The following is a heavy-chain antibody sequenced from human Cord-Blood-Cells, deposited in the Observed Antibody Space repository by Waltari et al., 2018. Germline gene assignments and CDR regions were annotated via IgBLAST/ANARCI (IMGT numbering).Heavy chain of an antibody. CDR2: IYYSGST. CDR3: ARQPGYDFWSGYYRAFDI. J-gene: IGHJ3*02. V-gene: IGHV4-39*01. D-gene: IGHD3-3*01. CDR1: GGSISSSSYY. Sequence: QLQLQESGPGLVKPSETLSLTCTVSGGSISSSSYYWGWIRQPPGKGLEWIGSIYYSGSTYYNPSLKSRVTISVDTSKNQFSLKLSSVTAADTAVYYCARQPGYDFWSGYYRAFDIWGQGTMVTVS.